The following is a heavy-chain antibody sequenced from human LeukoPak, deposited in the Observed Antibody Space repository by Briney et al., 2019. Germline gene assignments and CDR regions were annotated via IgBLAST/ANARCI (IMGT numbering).Heavy chain of an antibody. CDR2: IKQDGGEK. J-gene: IGHJ3*02. D-gene: IGHD1-26*01. CDR3: ARDPSGTYYPRVSGALDI. V-gene: IGHV3-7*01. Sequence: GGSLRLSCAASGFTFSSFWMSWVRQAPGKGLEWVANIKQDGGEKYYVDSVKGRFTISRDNAKNSLYLQMDSLRAEDTAVYYCARDPSGTYYPRVSGALDIWGQGTMVTVSS. CDR1: GFTFSSFW.